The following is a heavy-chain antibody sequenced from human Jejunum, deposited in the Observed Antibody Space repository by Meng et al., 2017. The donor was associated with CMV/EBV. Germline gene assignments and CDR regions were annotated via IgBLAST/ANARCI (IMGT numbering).Heavy chain of an antibody. V-gene: IGHV6-1*01. CDR3: ARDRLWAFDI. J-gene: IGHJ3*02. CDR2: TYYRSTWGN. D-gene: IGHD3-16*01. CDR1: GDRVSSDSVA. Sequence: QVQLQQSGPGLVQPSKTPTPTLAISGDRVSSDSVAWNWNRQSPSRGLEWLGRTYYRSTWGNDYAISVKSRLTINPDTAKNQFSLQLNSVTPEDTAVYYCARDRLWAFDIWGQGTMVTV.